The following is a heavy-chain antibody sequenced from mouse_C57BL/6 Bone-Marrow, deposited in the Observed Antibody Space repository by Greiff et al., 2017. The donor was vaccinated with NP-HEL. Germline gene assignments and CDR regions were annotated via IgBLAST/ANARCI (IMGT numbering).Heavy chain of an antibody. CDR3: ARGRGLRLYAMDY. J-gene: IGHJ4*01. D-gene: IGHD2-4*01. CDR1: GYAFTNYL. Sequence: VHLVESGAELVRPGTSVKVSCKASGYAFTNYLIEWVKQRPGQGLEWIGVINPGSGGTNYNEKFKGKATLTADKSSSTAYMQLSSLTSEDSAVYFCARGRGLRLYAMDYWGQGTSVTVSS. V-gene: IGHV1-54*01. CDR2: INPGSGGT.